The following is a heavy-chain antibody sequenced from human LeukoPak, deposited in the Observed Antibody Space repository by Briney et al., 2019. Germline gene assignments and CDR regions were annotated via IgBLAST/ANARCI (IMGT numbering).Heavy chain of an antibody. J-gene: IGHJ4*02. CDR2: IYYSGNT. CDR3: ARHGSGYYLFDY. CDR1: GGSISSYY. D-gene: IGHD3-3*01. Sequence: PSETLSLTCTVSGGSISSYYWSWIRQPPGKGLEWIGYIYYSGNTNYNPSLKSGVIISVDTSKDRFSLQLSSVTAADTAVYYCARHGSGYYLFDYWGQGTLVTVSS. V-gene: IGHV4-59*08.